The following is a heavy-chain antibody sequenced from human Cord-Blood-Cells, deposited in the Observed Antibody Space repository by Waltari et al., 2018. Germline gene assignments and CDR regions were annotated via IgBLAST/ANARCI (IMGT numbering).Heavy chain of an antibody. J-gene: IGHJ2*01. D-gene: IGHD3-10*01. V-gene: IGHV4-4*07. CDR2: IYTRGTT. CDR3: AREPRAGYYGSGSYYWYFDL. Sequence: QVQLQESGPGLVKPSETLSLTCTVSGGSISSYYWSWIRQPAGKGLEWIGRIYTRGTTNYNPSLKSRVTMSVDTSKNQFSLKLSSVTAADTAVYYCAREPRAGYYGSGSYYWYFDLWGRGTLVTVSS. CDR1: GGSISSYY.